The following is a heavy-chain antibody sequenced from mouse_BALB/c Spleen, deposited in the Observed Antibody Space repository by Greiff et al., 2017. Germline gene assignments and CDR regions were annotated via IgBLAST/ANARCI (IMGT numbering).Heavy chain of an antibody. CDR3: TRGYGYYLYFDY. J-gene: IGHJ2*01. D-gene: IGHD2-3*01. CDR1: GYTFTSYY. CDR2: INPSNGGT. Sequence: QLQQSGAELVKPGASVKLSCKASGYTFTSYYMYWVKQRPGQGLEWIGEINPSNGGTNFNEKFKSKATLTVDKSSSTAYMQLSSLTSEDSAVYYCTRGYGYYLYFDYWGQGTTLTVSS. V-gene: IGHV1S81*02.